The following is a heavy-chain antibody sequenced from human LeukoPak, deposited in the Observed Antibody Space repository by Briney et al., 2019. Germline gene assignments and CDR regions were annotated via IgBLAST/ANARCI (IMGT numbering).Heavy chain of an antibody. D-gene: IGHD5-18*01. J-gene: IGHJ4*02. Sequence: GASVKVSCKPSGYTFTRYAISWVRQAPGQGLEGTGWINTNTGNPTYAQGCTGRYGFSLDPSVSTAYLQISGLQADDTAVYYCGRDPKLGIRGYTYGYIDYWGQGTLVTVSS. CDR2: INTNTGNP. V-gene: IGHV7-4-1*02. CDR1: GYTFTRYA. CDR3: GRDPKLGIRGYTYGYIDY.